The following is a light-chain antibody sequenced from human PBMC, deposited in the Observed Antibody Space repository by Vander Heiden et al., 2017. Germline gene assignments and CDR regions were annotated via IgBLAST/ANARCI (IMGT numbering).Light chain of an antibody. CDR1: QSLLWSDGYNY. CDR3: MQVLHTPFT. J-gene: IGKJ3*01. CDR2: LGS. Sequence: VVMTQSPLSLPVTPGEPASISCRSSQSLLWSDGYNYMDWYLQKPGQSPQLLIYLGSNRASGVPDRFSGNGSGTDFTLKISRVEAEDVGVYYCMQVLHTPFTFGPGTKVDIE. V-gene: IGKV2-28*01.